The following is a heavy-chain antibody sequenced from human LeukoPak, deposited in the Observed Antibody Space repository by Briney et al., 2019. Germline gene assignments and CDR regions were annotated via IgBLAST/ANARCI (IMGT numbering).Heavy chain of an antibody. Sequence: GSSGKVSCKAAGGTFSSYAIRWVRQAPGQGLEWVGRIIPTRGIANYAQKCQGRVKITADKSKSTAYMELTSLRYEDKAVYYRARGGSGWYYFDYWGQGTLVTVSS. V-gene: IGHV1-69*04. J-gene: IGHJ4*02. D-gene: IGHD6-19*01. CDR1: GGTFSSYA. CDR3: ARGGSGWYYFDY. CDR2: IIPTRGIA.